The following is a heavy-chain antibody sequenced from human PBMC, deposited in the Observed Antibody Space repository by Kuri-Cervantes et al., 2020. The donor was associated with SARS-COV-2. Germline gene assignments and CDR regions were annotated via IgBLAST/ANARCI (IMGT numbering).Heavy chain of an antibody. D-gene: IGHD3-22*01. CDR3: ARDPMWLSLDYYYYGMDV. CDR2: INSDGSST. J-gene: IGHJ6*02. Sequence: GGSLRLSCSASGFTFSSYWMHWVRQAPGKGLVWVSRINSDGSSTSYADSVKGRFTISRDNAKNTLYLQMNSLRAEDTAVYYCARDPMWLSLDYYYYGMDVWGQGTTVTVSS. V-gene: IGHV3-74*01. CDR1: GFTFSSYW.